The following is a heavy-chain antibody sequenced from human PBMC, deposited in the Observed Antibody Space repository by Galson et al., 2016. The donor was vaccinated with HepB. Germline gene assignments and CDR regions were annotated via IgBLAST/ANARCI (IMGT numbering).Heavy chain of an antibody. CDR1: GFTIGTYW. CDR2: INSDGSNT. D-gene: IGHD3-22*01. Sequence: SLRLSCAASGFTIGTYWMHWVRQAPGKGLVWVSRINSDGSNTTYAESVKGRFTISRDNVKNTLYLQMNSLRAEDTAVYYCARSRLNYYDTSAPDYWGQGTLVTVSS. V-gene: IGHV3-74*01. CDR3: ARSRLNYYDTSAPDY. J-gene: IGHJ4*02.